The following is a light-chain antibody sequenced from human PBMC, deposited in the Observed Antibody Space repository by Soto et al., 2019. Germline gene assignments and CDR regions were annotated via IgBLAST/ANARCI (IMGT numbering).Light chain of an antibody. CDR3: CSYAGRSTWV. CDR2: EVT. CDR1: SGDIGGYNY. V-gene: IGLV2-23*02. J-gene: IGLJ3*02. Sequence: QSALTQPASVSGSPGQSITISCTGTSGDIGGYNYVSWYQQHPGKAPKLLISEVTNRPSGVSNRFSGSKSGNTASLTISGLQAEDEADYYCCSYAGRSTWVFGGGTKLTVL.